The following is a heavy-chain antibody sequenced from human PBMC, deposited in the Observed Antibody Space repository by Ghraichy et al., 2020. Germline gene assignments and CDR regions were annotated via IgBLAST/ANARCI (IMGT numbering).Heavy chain of an antibody. V-gene: IGHV3-73*01. CDR2: IRSKANSYAT. Sequence: RGSLRLSCAASGFTFSGSAMHWVRQASGKGLEWVGRIRSKANSYATAYSASVKGRFTISRDDSKNTAYLQMNSLKTEDTAVYYCSIVGATLLGPYYWGQGTLVTVSS. J-gene: IGHJ4*02. CDR3: SIVGATLLGPYY. CDR1: GFTFSGSA. D-gene: IGHD1-26*01.